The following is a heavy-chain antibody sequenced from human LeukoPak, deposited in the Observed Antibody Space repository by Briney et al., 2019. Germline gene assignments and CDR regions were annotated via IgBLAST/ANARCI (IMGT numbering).Heavy chain of an antibody. J-gene: IGHJ4*02. Sequence: PGGSLRLSCAASGFTFSSYAMHWVRQAPGKGLEWVAVISYDGSNKYYADSVKGRFTISRDNSKNTLYLQMNSLRAEDTAVYYCARDDRYYYDSSGSKVDYWGQGTLVTVSS. CDR3: ARDDRYYYDSSGSKVDY. CDR2: ISYDGSNK. D-gene: IGHD3-22*01. V-gene: IGHV3-30-3*01. CDR1: GFTFSSYA.